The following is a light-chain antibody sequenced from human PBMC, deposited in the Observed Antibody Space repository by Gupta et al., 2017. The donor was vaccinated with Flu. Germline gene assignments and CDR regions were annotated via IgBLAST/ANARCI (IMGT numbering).Light chain of an antibody. J-gene: IGKJ4*01. V-gene: IGKV1-12*01. CDR3: QQANSFPTT. CDR1: QGIGSW. CDR2: AAS. Sequence: PSSVSASVGDRVTITCRASQGIGSWLAWYQQIPGKAPKLLIYAASSLQSGVPSRFSGSGSGTDFTLTISSLQPEDFATYYCQQANSFPTTFGGGTKVEIK.